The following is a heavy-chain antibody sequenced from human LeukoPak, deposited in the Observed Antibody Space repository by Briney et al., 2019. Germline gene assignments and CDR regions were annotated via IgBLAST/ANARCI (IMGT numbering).Heavy chain of an antibody. D-gene: IGHD4-11*01. CDR1: GYTFTGYY. CDR2: INPNSGGT. V-gene: IGHV1-2*02. Sequence: ASVKVSCKASGYTFTGYYMHWVRQAPGQGLEWMGWINPNSGGTNYAQKFQGRVTMTRDTSISTAYMELSRLRSDDTAVYYCARGDYSYYYYGMYVWGQGTTVTVSS. CDR3: ARGDYSYYYYGMYV. J-gene: IGHJ6*02.